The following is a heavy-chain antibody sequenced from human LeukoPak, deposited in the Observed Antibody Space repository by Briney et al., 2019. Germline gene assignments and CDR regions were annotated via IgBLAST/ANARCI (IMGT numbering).Heavy chain of an antibody. CDR3: EGYPPDTAMVKDYYYGMDV. D-gene: IGHD5-18*01. J-gene: IGHJ6*02. V-gene: IGHV3-30-3*01. CDR2: ISYDGSNK. CDR1: GFTFSSYA. Sequence: PGGALRLSCAASGFTFSSYAMHCVRQAPPKGLEWGAVISYDGSNKYYANSAKGRFTISRDNSKYTLYVQMTSLRAEATAAHYREGYPPDTAMVKDYYYGMDVWGQGTPVTVSS.